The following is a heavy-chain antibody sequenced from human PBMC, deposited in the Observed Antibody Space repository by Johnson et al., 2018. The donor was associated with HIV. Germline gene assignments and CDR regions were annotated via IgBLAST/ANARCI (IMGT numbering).Heavy chain of an antibody. CDR3: AFEMASGGAFDI. D-gene: IGHD1-26*01. V-gene: IGHV3-66*01. CDR2: IYSGGST. J-gene: IGHJ3*02. Sequence: VQLLESGGGVVQPGGSLRLSCAASGFTFSTYAMSWVRQAPGKGLEWVSVIYSGGSTYYADSVKGRFTISRDNSKNTLYLQMNSLRAEDTAVYHCAFEMASGGAFDIWGQGTMVTVSS. CDR1: GFTFSTYA.